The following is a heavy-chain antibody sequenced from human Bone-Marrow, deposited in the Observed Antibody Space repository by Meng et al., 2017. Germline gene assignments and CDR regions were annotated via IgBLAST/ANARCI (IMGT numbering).Heavy chain of an antibody. CDR1: GYTFSDYY. CDR3: AKDLRNWNDAFDI. V-gene: IGHV1-2*02. CDR2: INPNSGAT. Sequence: GESLKISCKASGYTFSDYYMDWVRQAPGQGLEWMGWINPNSGATNYAQKFQGRVTLTRDKSITTVYMDVTSLRSDDTAVYYCAKDLRNWNDAFDIWGQGTMVTVSS. D-gene: IGHD1-20*01. J-gene: IGHJ3*02.